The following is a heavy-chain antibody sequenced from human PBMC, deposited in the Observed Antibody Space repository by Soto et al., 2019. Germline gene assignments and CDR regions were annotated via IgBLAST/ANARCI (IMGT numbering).Heavy chain of an antibody. J-gene: IGHJ5*02. CDR2: IIPIFGTA. CDR1: GGTFSSYA. D-gene: IGHD3-9*01. Sequence: QVQLVQSGAEVKKPWSSVKVSCKASGGTFSSYAISWVRQAPGQGLGWMGGIIPIFGTANYAQKFQGRVTITADESTSTAYMELSSLRFEDTAVYYCAVLTGYGEGWFDPWGQGTLVTVSS. CDR3: AVLTGYGEGWFDP. V-gene: IGHV1-69*12.